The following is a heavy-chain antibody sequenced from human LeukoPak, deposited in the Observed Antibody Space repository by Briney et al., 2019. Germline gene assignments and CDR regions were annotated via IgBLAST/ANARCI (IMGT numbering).Heavy chain of an antibody. V-gene: IGHV4-59*01. D-gene: IGHD3-10*01. J-gene: IGHJ2*01. CDR2: ISCSGST. Sequence: AETLSLTCTASGVSISGYYWSWLRQPPGKGLEWVGYISCSGSTNYNASLKSRVTISVDKSKNQLFLKLRYVTAADTAKYSCASDSPMVRGLIEYFDLWGRGTLVTVSS. CDR3: ASDSPMVRGLIEYFDL. CDR1: GVSISGYY.